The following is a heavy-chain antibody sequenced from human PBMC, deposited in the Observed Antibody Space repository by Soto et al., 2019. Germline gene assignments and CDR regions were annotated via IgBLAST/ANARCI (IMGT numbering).Heavy chain of an antibody. CDR1: GGSISSGGYY. V-gene: IGHV4-31*03. D-gene: IGHD5-12*01. CDR3: ARYKDSGYSGYVNWFDP. J-gene: IGHJ5*02. Sequence: ASETLSLTCTVSGGSISSGGYYWSWIRQHPGKGLEWIGYIYYSGSTYYNPSLKSRVTISVDTSKNQFSLKLSSVTAADTAVYYCARYKDSGYSGYVNWFDPWGQGTLVTVSS. CDR2: IYYSGST.